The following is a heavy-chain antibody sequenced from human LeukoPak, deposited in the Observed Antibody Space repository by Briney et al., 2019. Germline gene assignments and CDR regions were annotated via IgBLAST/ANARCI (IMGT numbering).Heavy chain of an antibody. CDR1: GGSISSYY. Sequence: PSETLSLTCAVSGGSISSYYWSWIRQPPGKGLEWIGYIYYSGSTNYNPSLKSRVTISVDTSKNQFSLKLSSVTAADTAVYYCARSPDYFDYWGQGTLVTVSS. CDR3: ARSPDYFDY. V-gene: IGHV4-59*01. J-gene: IGHJ4*02. CDR2: IYYSGST. D-gene: IGHD3-10*01.